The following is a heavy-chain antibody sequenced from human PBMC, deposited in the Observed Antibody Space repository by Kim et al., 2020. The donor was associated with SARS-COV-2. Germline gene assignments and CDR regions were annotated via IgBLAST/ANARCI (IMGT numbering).Heavy chain of an antibody. J-gene: IGHJ6*02. CDR2: VSASGGGT. V-gene: IGHV3-23*01. Sequence: GGSLRLSCTASGFTFSSSAMSWVRQGPGKGLEWVACVSASGGGTYYADSVKSRFAISRDNSQNTLYLGMSGLRVDDTAVYHCAKILYGSGSYYSGGGMDIGDQGITITV. CDR3: AKILYGSGSYYSGGGMDI. CDR1: GFTFSSSA. D-gene: IGHD3-10*01.